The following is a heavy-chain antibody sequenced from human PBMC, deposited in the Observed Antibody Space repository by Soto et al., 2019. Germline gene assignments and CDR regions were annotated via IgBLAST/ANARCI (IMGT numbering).Heavy chain of an antibody. CDR2: ISAYNGNT. D-gene: IGHD2-15*01. J-gene: IGHJ4*02. Sequence: GASVKVSCKASGYTFTSYGSSWLRQAPGQGLEWMGWISAYNGNTNYAQKLQGRVTMTTDTSTSTAYMELRSLRSDDTAVYYCAREKLGAYYSGGSWPKIFDYWGQGTLVTVSS. V-gene: IGHV1-18*01. CDR1: GYTFTSYG. CDR3: AREKLGAYYSGGSWPKIFDY.